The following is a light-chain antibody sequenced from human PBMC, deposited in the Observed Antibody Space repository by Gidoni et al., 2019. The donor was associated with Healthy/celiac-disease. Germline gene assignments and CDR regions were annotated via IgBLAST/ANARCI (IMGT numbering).Light chain of an antibody. J-gene: IGKJ4*01. CDR3: QQRSNWPPLT. CDR1: QRVSSY. Sequence: EIVLTQSPATLSLSHGERATLSCRASQRVSSYLACYQQKPGQAPRLLIYDASNRATGIPARFSGSGSGTDFTLTISSLEPEDFAVYYCQQRSNWPPLTFGGGTKVEIK. V-gene: IGKV3-11*01. CDR2: DAS.